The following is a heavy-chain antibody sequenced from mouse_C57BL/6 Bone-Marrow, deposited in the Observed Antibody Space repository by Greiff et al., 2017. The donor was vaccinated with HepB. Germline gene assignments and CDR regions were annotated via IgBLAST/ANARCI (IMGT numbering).Heavy chain of an antibody. D-gene: IGHD2-1*01. CDR2: INPSNGDT. V-gene: IGHV1-53*01. CDR3: ASYGNYADY. CDR1: GYTFTSYW. J-gene: IGHJ2*01. Sequence: QVHLKQPGPELVKPGASVKLSCKASGYTFTSYWMHWVKQRPGQGLEWIGNINPSNGDTNYNEKFKSKATLTVDKSSSTAYMQLSGLASEDSAVYYCASYGNYADYWGQGTTLTVSS.